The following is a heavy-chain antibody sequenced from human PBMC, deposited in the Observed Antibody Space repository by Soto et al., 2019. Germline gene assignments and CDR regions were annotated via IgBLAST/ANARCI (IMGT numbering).Heavy chain of an antibody. J-gene: IGHJ4*02. CDR3: AKSPARGYYFDY. CDR2: ISWNSGSI. V-gene: IGHV3-9*01. CDR1: GFTFDDYA. D-gene: IGHD1-26*01. Sequence: PGGSLRLSCAASGFTFDDYAMHWVRQAPGKGLEWVSGISWNSGSIGYADSVKGRFTISRDNAKNSLYLQMNSLRAEDTALYYCAKSPARGYYFDYWGQGTLVTVSS.